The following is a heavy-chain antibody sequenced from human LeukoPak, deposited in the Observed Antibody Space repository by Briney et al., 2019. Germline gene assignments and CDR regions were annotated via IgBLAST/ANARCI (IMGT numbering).Heavy chain of an antibody. J-gene: IGHJ3*02. Sequence: PGGSLRLSCAASGFTFNNYAMNWVRQAPGKGLEWVSAISGSGGSTYYADSVKGRFTISRDNSKNTLYLQMNSLRAEDTAVYYCARQGTDAFDIWGQGTMVTVSS. V-gene: IGHV3-23*01. CDR3: ARQGTDAFDI. CDR1: GFTFNNYA. CDR2: ISGSGGST.